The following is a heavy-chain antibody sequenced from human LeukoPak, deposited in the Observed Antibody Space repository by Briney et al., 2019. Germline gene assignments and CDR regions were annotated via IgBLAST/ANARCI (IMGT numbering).Heavy chain of an antibody. CDR1: GFLFSKEW. J-gene: IGHJ4*02. V-gene: IGHV3-23*01. D-gene: IGHD3-10*01. CDR3: AKDRGIGY. CDR2: ISGSGGST. Sequence: GGSLRLSCVASGFLFSKEWMSWVRQAPGKGLEWVSAISGSGGSTYYADSVKGRFTISRDNSQNTLYLQMNSLRAEDTAVYYCAKDRGIGYWGQGTLVTVSS.